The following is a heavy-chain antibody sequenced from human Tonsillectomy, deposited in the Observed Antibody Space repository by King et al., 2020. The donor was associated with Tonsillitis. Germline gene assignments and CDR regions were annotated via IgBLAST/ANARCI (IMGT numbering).Heavy chain of an antibody. CDR2: GTGSGDTT. CDR1: GFIFSNYA. Sequence: VQLVESGGGLVQPGGSLRLSCAASGFIFSNYAMSWVRQAPGKGLEWVSTGTGSGDTTYYADSVKGRFTISRDNSKNTLHLQMNSLRADDTAVYYCAKNGVLMVYAIYYYALDVWGQGTTVTVSS. CDR3: AKNGVLMVYAIYYYALDV. V-gene: IGHV3-23*04. D-gene: IGHD2-8*01. J-gene: IGHJ6*02.